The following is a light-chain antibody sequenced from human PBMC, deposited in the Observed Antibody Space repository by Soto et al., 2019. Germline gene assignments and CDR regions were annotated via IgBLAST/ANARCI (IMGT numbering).Light chain of an antibody. CDR1: QSISSY. CDR3: QQSYITPQT. Sequence: DIQMTQSPSSLSASVGDRVTITCRASQSISSYLNWYQQKPGKAPKLLIYTESSLQSGVPSRFSGSGSGTDFTLTISSLQPEDFATYYCQQSYITPQTFGQGTEVEIK. V-gene: IGKV1-39*01. CDR2: TES. J-gene: IGKJ1*01.